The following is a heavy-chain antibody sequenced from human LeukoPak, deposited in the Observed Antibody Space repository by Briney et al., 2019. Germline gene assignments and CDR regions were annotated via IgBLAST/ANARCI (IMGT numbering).Heavy chain of an antibody. Sequence: ASVKVSCKASGYTFTSYAMNWVRQAPGQGPEWMGWINTNTGNPTYAQGFTGRFVFSLDTSVSTAYLQISSLKAEDTAVYYCARVSYSSGWYLSYYYYYMDVWGKGTTVTVSS. D-gene: IGHD6-19*01. CDR1: GYTFTSYA. CDR2: INTNTGNP. CDR3: ARVSYSSGWYLSYYYYYMDV. J-gene: IGHJ6*03. V-gene: IGHV7-4-1*02.